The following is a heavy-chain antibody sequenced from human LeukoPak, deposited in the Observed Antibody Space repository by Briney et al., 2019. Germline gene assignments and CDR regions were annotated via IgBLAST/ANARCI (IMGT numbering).Heavy chain of an antibody. J-gene: IGHJ2*01. CDR2: IYHSGGT. CDR1: GVSISSSHW. CDR3: ARDQVGGTWYFDL. D-gene: IGHD1-26*01. V-gene: IGHV4-4*02. Sequence: PSGTLSLTCAVSGVSISSSHWWCWVRQPPGKGLEWIGEIYHSGGTNYNPSLKIRVTILVDKSKNQFSLKLSSVTAADTAVYYCARDQVGGTWYFDLWGRGTLVTVSS.